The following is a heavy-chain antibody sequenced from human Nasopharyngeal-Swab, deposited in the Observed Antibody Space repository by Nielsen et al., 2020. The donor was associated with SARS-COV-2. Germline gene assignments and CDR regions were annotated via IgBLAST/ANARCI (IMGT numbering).Heavy chain of an antibody. CDR3: ATVAVGVTPGGAFDI. CDR1: GYTLTELS. Sequence: ASVKVSCKVSGYTLTELSMHWVRQAAGKGLEWMGGFDPEDGETIYAQKFQGRVTMTEDTSTDTAYMELSSLRSEDTAVYYCATVAVGVTPGGAFDIWGQGTMVTVSS. J-gene: IGHJ3*02. V-gene: IGHV1-24*01. D-gene: IGHD1-26*01. CDR2: FDPEDGET.